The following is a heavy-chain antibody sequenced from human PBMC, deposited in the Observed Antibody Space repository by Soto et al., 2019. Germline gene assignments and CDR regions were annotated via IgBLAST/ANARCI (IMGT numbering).Heavy chain of an antibody. J-gene: IGHJ4*02. V-gene: IGHV4-34*01. Sequence: PSETLSLTCAVYGGSFSGYYWSWIRQPPGKGLEWIGEINHSGSTNYNPSLKSRVTISVDTSKNQFSLKLSSVTAADTAVYYCARGSEAVRYCTNGVCYSGGNFDYWGQGTLVT. CDR2: INHSGST. D-gene: IGHD2-8*01. CDR3: ARGSEAVRYCTNGVCYSGGNFDY. CDR1: GGSFSGYY.